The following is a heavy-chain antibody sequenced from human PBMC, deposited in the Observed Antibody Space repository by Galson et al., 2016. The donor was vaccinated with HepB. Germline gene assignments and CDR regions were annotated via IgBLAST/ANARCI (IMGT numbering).Heavy chain of an antibody. Sequence: SETLSLTCAVSGYSISSGYYWGWIRQPPGKGLEWIGSIYHSGSTYYNPSLKSRVTISVDTSKNQFSLKLTSVTAADTAVYYCARGDDYGDPIDYWGQGTLVTVSS. V-gene: IGHV4-38-2*01. CDR2: IYHSGST. D-gene: IGHD4-17*01. J-gene: IGHJ4*02. CDR3: ARGDDYGDPIDY. CDR1: GYSISSGYY.